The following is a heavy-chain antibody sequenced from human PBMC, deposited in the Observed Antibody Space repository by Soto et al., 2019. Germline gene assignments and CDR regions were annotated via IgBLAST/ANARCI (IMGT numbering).Heavy chain of an antibody. V-gene: IGHV3-23*01. D-gene: IGHD4-17*01. CDR3: AKDKVSVSTDYYYDY. CDR2: ISGSRGST. CDR1: GFTFSSYA. J-gene: IGHJ4*02. Sequence: GESLRLSCAASGFTFSSYAMCCVRQAPGKVLEWVLAISGSRGSTYYAGFVKGRLSKSRDNPQLTPYLQMNSLRAEDTAVYYCAKDKVSVSTDYYYDYWRQGSPVPVS.